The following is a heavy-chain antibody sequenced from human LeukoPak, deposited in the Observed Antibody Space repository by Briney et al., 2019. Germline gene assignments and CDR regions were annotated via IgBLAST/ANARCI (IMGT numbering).Heavy chain of an antibody. Sequence: SETLSLTCAGYGGSFSGYYWSWIRQPPGKGLVGIGEINHSGSTNYNPSLNSRVTISVDTSKNQFSLKLSSVTAADTAVYYCARVFPIYYPRRYYCDYWGQGTLVTVSS. CDR2: INHSGST. V-gene: IGHV4-34*01. D-gene: IGHD3-22*01. J-gene: IGHJ4*02. CDR1: GGSFSGYY. CDR3: ARVFPIYYPRRYYCDY.